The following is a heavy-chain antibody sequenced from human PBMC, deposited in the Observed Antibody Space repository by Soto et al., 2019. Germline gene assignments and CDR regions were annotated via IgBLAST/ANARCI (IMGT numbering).Heavy chain of an antibody. Sequence: ASVKVSCKASGYTFTGYYMHWVRQAPGQGLEWMGWINPNSGGTNYAQKFQGRVTMTRDTSINTAYMELSRLRSDDTAVYYCARDGGTITYYYDSSGYFDYWGQGTLVNVSS. D-gene: IGHD3-22*01. CDR1: GYTFTGYY. CDR2: INPNSGGT. CDR3: ARDGGTITYYYDSSGYFDY. J-gene: IGHJ4*02. V-gene: IGHV1-2*02.